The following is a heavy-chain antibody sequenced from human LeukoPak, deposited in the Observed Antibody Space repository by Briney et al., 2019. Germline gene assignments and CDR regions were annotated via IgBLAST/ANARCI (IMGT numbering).Heavy chain of an antibody. D-gene: IGHD3-3*01. V-gene: IGHV4-61*02. J-gene: IGHJ6*03. CDR3: ASAYYDFWSGYSYYYYYMDV. CDR1: GGSISSGSYY. CDR2: IYTSGST. Sequence: SETLSLTCTVSGGSISSGSYYWSWIRQSAGKGLEWIGRIYTSGSTNYNPSLKSRVTISVDTSKNQFSLKLSSVTAADTAVYYCASAYYDFWSGYSYYYYYMDVWGKGTTVTVSS.